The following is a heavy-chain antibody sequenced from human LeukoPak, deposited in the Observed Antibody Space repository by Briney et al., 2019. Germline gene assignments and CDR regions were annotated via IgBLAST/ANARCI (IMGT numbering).Heavy chain of an antibody. V-gene: IGHV3-23*01. CDR2: GSGGGGST. CDR3: AKWAVDSYYYGLDV. J-gene: IGHJ6*02. CDR1: GFSFSSYA. D-gene: IGHD2-2*01. Sequence: GVSLRLSCAASGFSFSSYAMSWVRQAPGKGLEWVSVGSGGGGSTSYAESVKGRVTISRDNSKNILYLQVNSLRAEDTALYYCAKWAVDSYYYGLDVWGQGTTVTVSS.